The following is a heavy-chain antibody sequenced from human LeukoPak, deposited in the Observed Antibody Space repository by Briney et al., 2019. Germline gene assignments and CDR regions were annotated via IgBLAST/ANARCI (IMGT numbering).Heavy chain of an antibody. Sequence: GGSLRLSCAASGFTFSSYRMSWVRQAPGKGLEWVANIKQDGSENYYVDSVKGRFTISRDNAKNSLYLQMNSLRAEDTAVYYCARDRGEWGGLYYYYYMDVWGKGTTVTVSS. V-gene: IGHV3-7*03. CDR3: ARDRGEWGGLYYYYYMDV. J-gene: IGHJ6*03. CDR2: IKQDGSEN. CDR1: GFTFSSYR. D-gene: IGHD1-26*01.